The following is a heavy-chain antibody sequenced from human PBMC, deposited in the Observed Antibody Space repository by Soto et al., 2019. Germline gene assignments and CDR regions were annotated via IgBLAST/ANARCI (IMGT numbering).Heavy chain of an antibody. CDR1: GFTFGDYA. J-gene: IGHJ6*02. D-gene: IGHD1-1*01. CDR3: TRDREYNWNDKQFDYYGMDV. Sequence: PGGSLRLSCTASGFTFGDYAMSWFRQAPGKGLEWVGFIRSKAYGGTTEYAASVKGRFTISRDDSKSIAYLQMNSLKTEDTAVYYCTRDREYNWNDKQFDYYGMDVWGQGTTVTVSS. CDR2: IRSKAYGGTT. V-gene: IGHV3-49*03.